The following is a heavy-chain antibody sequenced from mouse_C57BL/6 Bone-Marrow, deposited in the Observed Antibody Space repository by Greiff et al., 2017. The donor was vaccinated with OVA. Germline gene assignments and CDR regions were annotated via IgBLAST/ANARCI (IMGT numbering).Heavy chain of an antibody. CDR2: IDPENGDT. CDR3: TTYYGSSYDFDY. V-gene: IGHV14-4*01. D-gene: IGHD1-1*01. J-gene: IGHJ2*01. Sequence: EVKVVESGAELVRPGASVKLSCTASGFNIKDDYMHWVKQRPEQGLEWIGWIDPENGDTEYASKFQGKATITADTSSNTAYLQLSSLTSEDTAVYYCTTYYGSSYDFDYWGQGTTLTVSS. CDR1: GFNIKDDY.